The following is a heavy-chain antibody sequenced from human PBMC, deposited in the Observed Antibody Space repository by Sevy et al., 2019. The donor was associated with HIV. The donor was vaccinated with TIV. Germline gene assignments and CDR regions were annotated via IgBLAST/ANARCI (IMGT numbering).Heavy chain of an antibody. CDR3: ARDCNSNTCLWGLDV. CDR2: IKRDGSEK. J-gene: IGHJ6*02. Sequence: GGSLRLSCAASGFTFGDFWMTWVRQAPGKGLEWVAKIKRDGSEKYYVPSVNGRFTISRDNAKSSLYLQMKSLGAEDTAVYYCARDCNSNTCLWGLDVWGQGTTVTVSS. V-gene: IGHV3-7*03. D-gene: IGHD2-2*01. CDR1: GFTFGDFW.